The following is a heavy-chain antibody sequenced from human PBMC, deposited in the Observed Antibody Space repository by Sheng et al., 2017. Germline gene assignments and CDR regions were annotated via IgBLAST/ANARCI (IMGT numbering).Heavy chain of an antibody. CDR3: ARVLGGSYRLDI. J-gene: IGHJ3*02. CDR1: GGSISSGSYY. Sequence: QVQLQESGPGLVKPSQTLSLTCTVSGGSISSGSYYWSWIRQPAGKGLEWIGRIYTSGSTNYNPSLKSRVTISVDTSKNQFSLKLSSVTAADTAVYYCARVLGGSYRLDIWGQGTMVTVSS. CDR2: IYTSGST. V-gene: IGHV4-61*02. D-gene: IGHD1-26*01.